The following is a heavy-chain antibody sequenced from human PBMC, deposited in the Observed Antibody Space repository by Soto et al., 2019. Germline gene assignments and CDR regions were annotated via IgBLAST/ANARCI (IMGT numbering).Heavy chain of an antibody. J-gene: IGHJ6*02. Sequence: QVQLQESGPGLVKPSQTLSLTCSVSGASISSGYYYWRWIRQPPRKGLQWFGNIYYSGNTYHTPSLKSRLIISIDTTKNQLSLKVVSVTAADTAVYYCASSALYGREAWGQGTTVTVSS. CDR1: GASISSGYYY. V-gene: IGHV4-30-4*01. CDR3: ASSALYGREA. CDR2: IYYSGNT.